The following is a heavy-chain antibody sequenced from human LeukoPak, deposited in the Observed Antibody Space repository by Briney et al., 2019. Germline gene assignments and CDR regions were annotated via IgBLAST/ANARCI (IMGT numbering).Heavy chain of an antibody. CDR1: GFTFSGSP. V-gene: IGHV3-73*01. CDR3: TRLYSSSDY. J-gene: IGHJ4*02. CDR2: IRSKANSYAT. Sequence: PGGSLRLSCAASGFTFSGSPMHWVAQASGKGREWVGRIRSKANSYATAYAASVKGRFTISRDDSKNTAYLQMNSLKTEDTAVYYCTRLYSSSDYWGQGTLVTVSS. D-gene: IGHD6-13*01.